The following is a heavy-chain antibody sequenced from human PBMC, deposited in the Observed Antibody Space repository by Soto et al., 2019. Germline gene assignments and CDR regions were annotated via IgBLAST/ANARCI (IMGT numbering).Heavy chain of an antibody. Sequence: QVQLQESGSGLVEPSETLSLTCTVSGASISSYYWSWIRQPPGKGLEWIGYIYYSGGSNYNPSLKSRVTKSLDTSKHQFSLNRSSVTAADTAFYYWAGGRGGDSSNWYWGQGTLVTVPS. D-gene: IGHD6-13*01. CDR2: IYYSGGS. CDR1: GASISSYY. J-gene: IGHJ4*02. V-gene: IGHV4-59*01. CDR3: AGGRGGDSSNWY.